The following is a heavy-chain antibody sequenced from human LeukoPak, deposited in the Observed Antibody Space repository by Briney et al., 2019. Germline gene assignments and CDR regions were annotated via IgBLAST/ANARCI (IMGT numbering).Heavy chain of an antibody. D-gene: IGHD6-19*01. V-gene: IGHV4-34*01. CDR3: ARRTQWLVSSAYYYYYYGLDV. J-gene: IGHJ6*02. CDR2: INHSGST. Sequence: PSETLSLTCAVYGGSFSGFYWSWIRQPPGKGLEWIGEINHSGSTNYNPSLKSRVTISVDTSKNQFSLKLSSVTAADTAIYYCARRTQWLVSSAYYYYYYGLDVWGQGTTVTVSS. CDR1: GGSFSGFY.